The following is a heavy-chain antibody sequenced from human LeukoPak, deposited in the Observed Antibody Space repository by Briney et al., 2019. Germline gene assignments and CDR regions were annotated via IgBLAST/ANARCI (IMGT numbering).Heavy chain of an antibody. CDR3: ARGFRQLVHAFDI. CDR2: INPNSGGT. CDR1: GYTFTDYY. V-gene: IGHV1-2*02. Sequence: GASVKVSCKASGYTFTDYYIHWVRQAPGQGLEWMGWINPNSGGTNYAQKFQGRVTMTRDTSISTAYMELSRLRSDDTAVYYCARGFRQLVHAFDIWGQGTMVTVSS. J-gene: IGHJ3*02. D-gene: IGHD6-13*01.